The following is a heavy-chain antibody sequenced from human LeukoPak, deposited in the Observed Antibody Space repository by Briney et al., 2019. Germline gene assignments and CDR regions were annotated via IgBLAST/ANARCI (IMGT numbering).Heavy chain of an antibody. CDR2: ISGSGGNT. Sequence: PGGSLRLSCAASGFTISSYAMSWVRQAPGKRLEWVSTISGSGGNTYYADSVKGRFTISRDNSKNTLYLQMNSLRAEDTAVYYCAKRPGYYFDYWGQGTLVSVSS. D-gene: IGHD1-14*01. CDR3: AKRPGYYFDY. J-gene: IGHJ4*02. CDR1: GFTISSYA. V-gene: IGHV3-23*01.